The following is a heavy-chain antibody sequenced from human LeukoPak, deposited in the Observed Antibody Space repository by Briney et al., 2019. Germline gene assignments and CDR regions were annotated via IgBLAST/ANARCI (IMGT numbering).Heavy chain of an antibody. CDR2: ISSSSSYI. V-gene: IGHV3-21*01. Sequence: PGGSLRLSCAASGFTFSSYRMNWVRQAPGKGLEWVSSISSSSSYIYYADSVKGRFTISRDNAKNSLYLQMNSLRAEDTAVYYCARDMIPTTDYYYGMDVWGQGTTVTVSS. J-gene: IGHJ6*02. CDR1: GFTFSSYR. CDR3: ARDMIPTTDYYYGMDV. D-gene: IGHD4-11*01.